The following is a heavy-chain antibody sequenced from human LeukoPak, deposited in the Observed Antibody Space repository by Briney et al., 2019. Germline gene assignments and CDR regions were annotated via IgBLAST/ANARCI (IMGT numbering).Heavy chain of an antibody. V-gene: IGHV4-4*07. CDR2: IYTSGST. J-gene: IGHJ4*02. CDR3: ASSRGVIRFDY. Sequence: SETLSLTCTVSGGSISSYYWSRIRQPAGKGLEWIGRIYTSGSTNYNPSLKSRVTISLDTSMNQFSLKLTSVTAADTAVYCCASSRGVIRFDYWGQGTLVTVSS. CDR1: GGSISSYY. D-gene: IGHD3-10*01.